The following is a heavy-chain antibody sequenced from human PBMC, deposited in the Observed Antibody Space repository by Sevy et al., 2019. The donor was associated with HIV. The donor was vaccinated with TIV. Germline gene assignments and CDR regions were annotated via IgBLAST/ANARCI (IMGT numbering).Heavy chain of an antibody. CDR2: ISAYNGNT. V-gene: IGHV1-18*04. Sequence: ASVKVSCKASGYTFTSYGISSVRQAPGQGLEWMGWISAYNGNTNYAQKLQGRVTMTTDTSTSTAYMELRSLRSDDTAVYYCASDLGTAMVRYYFDYWGQGTLVTVSS. D-gene: IGHD5-18*01. CDR3: ASDLGTAMVRYYFDY. J-gene: IGHJ4*02. CDR1: GYTFTSYG.